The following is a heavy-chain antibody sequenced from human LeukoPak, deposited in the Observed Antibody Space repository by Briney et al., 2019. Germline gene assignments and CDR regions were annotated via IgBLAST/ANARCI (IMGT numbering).Heavy chain of an antibody. J-gene: IGHJ6*02. Sequence: PGGSLRLSCAASGFTFSIYAMSWVRQAPGKGLEWVSAISGSGGSTYYADSVKGRFTISRDNSKNTLYLQMNSLRAEDTAVYYCAKTMVRGVMDYYYYGMDVWGQGTTVTVSS. V-gene: IGHV3-23*01. D-gene: IGHD3-10*01. CDR1: GFTFSIYA. CDR2: ISGSGGST. CDR3: AKTMVRGVMDYYYYGMDV.